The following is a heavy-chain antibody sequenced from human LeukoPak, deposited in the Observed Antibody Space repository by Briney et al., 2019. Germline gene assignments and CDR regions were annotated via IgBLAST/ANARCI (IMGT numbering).Heavy chain of an antibody. CDR2: ISSSSSYI. J-gene: IGHJ3*02. Sequence: GVLRLSCAASGFTFSSYSMNWVRQAPGKGLEWVSSISSSSSYIYYADSVKGRFTISRDNAKNSLYLQMNSLRAEDTAVYYCARGKYGSGSYGAFDIWGQGTMVTVSS. V-gene: IGHV3-21*04. D-gene: IGHD3-10*01. CDR3: ARGKYGSGSYGAFDI. CDR1: GFTFSSYS.